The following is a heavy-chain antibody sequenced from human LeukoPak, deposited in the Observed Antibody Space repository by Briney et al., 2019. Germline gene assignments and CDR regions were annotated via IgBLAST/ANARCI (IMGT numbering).Heavy chain of an antibody. CDR3: ARGRITATLHFDY. Sequence: TSVKVSCKASGYTFTAYYIHWVRHAPGQGLERIGWINPNSDDTHYAQKFQGRVTMTRDTSISTAYMDLSRLRSGDTVVYYCARGRITATLHFDYWGQGTLVTVSS. D-gene: IGHD1-7*01. J-gene: IGHJ4*02. CDR1: GYTFTAYY. V-gene: IGHV1-2*02. CDR2: INPNSDDT.